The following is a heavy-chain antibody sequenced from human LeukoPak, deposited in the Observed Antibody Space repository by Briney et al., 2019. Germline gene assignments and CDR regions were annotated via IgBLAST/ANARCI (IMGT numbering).Heavy chain of an antibody. CDR1: GFTFSYYG. CDR2: ISDDGSNK. D-gene: IGHD6-13*01. J-gene: IGHJ6*02. Sequence: GGSLRLSCAVSGFTFSYYGMHWVRQAPGKGLEWVAVISDDGSNKYYGDSVKGRFTISRDNSKNTLYLQVDSLRDDDTAVYHCAKDSAQQDRGYYGLDVWGQGTTVTVSS. V-gene: IGHV3-30*18. CDR3: AKDSAQQDRGYYGLDV.